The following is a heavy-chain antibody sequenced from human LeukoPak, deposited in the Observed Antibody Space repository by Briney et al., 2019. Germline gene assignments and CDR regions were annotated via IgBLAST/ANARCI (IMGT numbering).Heavy chain of an antibody. CDR2: FDPEDGET. D-gene: IGHD3-10*01. Sequence: ASVKVSCKVSGYTLTELSMHWVRQAPGKGLEWMGGFDPEDGETIYAQKFQGRVTTTEDTSTDTAYMELSSLRSEDTAVYYCATELLWFGELLYDYWGQGTLVTVSS. J-gene: IGHJ4*02. CDR3: ATELLWFGELLYDY. V-gene: IGHV1-24*01. CDR1: GYTLTELS.